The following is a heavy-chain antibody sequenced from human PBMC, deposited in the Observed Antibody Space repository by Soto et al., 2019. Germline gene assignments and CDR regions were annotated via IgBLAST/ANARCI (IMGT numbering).Heavy chain of an antibody. Sequence: EVQLVESGGGRVKPGGALRLSCISSGFTFRTYTMNWVRQAPGKGLYCVSGIRGFSPYTFYAESVKGRFTISRDNAKNSLYLQMNSLRAEDTAVYYCARDRGYDAHDYYYNAMDVWGQGTTVTVSS. V-gene: IGHV3-21*01. CDR2: IRGFSPYT. J-gene: IGHJ6*02. D-gene: IGHD3-10*01. CDR3: ARDRGYDAHDYYYNAMDV. CDR1: GFTFRTYT.